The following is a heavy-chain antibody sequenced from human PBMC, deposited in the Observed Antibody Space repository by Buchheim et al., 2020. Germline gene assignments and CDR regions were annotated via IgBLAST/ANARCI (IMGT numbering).Heavy chain of an antibody. D-gene: IGHD3-10*01. CDR2: IIPILGIA. J-gene: IGHJ5*02. Sequence: QVQLVQSGAEVNKPGSSVKVSCKASGGTFSSYAISWVRQAPGQGLEWMGRIIPILGIANYAQKFQGRVTITTDKSTSTAYMELSSLRSEDTAVYYCAGGTYYHGSGSRWVGNWFDPWGQGTL. V-gene: IGHV1-69*04. CDR1: GGTFSSYA. CDR3: AGGTYYHGSGSRWVGNWFDP.